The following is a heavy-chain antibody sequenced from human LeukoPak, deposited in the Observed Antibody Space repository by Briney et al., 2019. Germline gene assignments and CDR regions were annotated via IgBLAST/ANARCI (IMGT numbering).Heavy chain of an antibody. CDR1: GFTFSTYS. Sequence: TGGSLRLSCAASGFTFSTYSMNWVRQAPGKGLEWVSSISSRSSYIYYADSMKGRFTISRDNAKNLLYLQMNSLRAEDTAVYYCARDGGCTGGSCYRRFDYWGQGTLATVSS. D-gene: IGHD2-15*01. V-gene: IGHV3-21*01. CDR3: ARDGGCTGGSCYRRFDY. J-gene: IGHJ4*02. CDR2: ISSRSSYI.